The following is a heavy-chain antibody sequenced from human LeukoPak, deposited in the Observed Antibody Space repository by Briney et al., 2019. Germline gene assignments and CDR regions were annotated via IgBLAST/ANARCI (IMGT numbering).Heavy chain of an antibody. CDR1: GGTFSSYA. J-gene: IGHJ6*03. V-gene: IGHV1-69*13. CDR3: ARGRTGDYYYYMDV. CDR2: IIPIFGTA. Sequence: SVKVTCKASGGTFSSYAISWVRQAPGQGLEWMGGIIPIFGTANYAQKFQGRVTITADESTSTAYMELSSLRSEDTAVYYCARGRTGDYYYYMDVWGKGTTVTVSS.